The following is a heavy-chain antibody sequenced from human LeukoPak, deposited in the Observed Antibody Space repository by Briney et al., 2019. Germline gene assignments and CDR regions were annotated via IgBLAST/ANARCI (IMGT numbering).Heavy chain of an antibody. CDR2: IYTNENT. CDR3: ARKLSDYGGPWGF. V-gene: IGHV4-4*07. D-gene: IGHD4-23*01. Sequence: PSETLSLTCTVSGGSISIYYWNWIRQPAGKGLEWIGRIYTNENTFFNPSLKSRVTMSVDTSKNQFSLKLSSVTAADTAVYYCARKLSDYGGPWGFWGQGTLVTVSS. CDR1: GGSISIYY. J-gene: IGHJ4*02.